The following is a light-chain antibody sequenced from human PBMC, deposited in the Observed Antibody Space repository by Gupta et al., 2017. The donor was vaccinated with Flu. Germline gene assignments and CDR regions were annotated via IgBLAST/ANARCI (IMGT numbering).Light chain of an antibody. Sequence: ERATISCRDSQGVSSYLAWDKQKPGQAPRLLMYDASNRATGIPARFSGSGPGTDFTLTISSLEPEDFAVYYCQQRSNWHKLTFGGGTEVEIK. CDR2: DAS. J-gene: IGKJ4*01. CDR3: QQRSNWHKLT. V-gene: IGKV3D-11*01. CDR1: QGVSSY.